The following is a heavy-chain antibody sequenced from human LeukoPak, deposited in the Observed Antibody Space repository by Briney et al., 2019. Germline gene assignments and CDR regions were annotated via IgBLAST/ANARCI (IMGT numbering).Heavy chain of an antibody. V-gene: IGHV1-2*02. D-gene: IGHD6-13*01. Sequence: GASVKVSCKASGYTFTGYYMHWVRQAPGQGLEWKGWINPNSGGTNYAQKFQGRVTMTRDTSISTAYMELSRLRSDDTAVYYCARDFGYSSSWDGGSWFDPWGQGTLVTVSS. CDR3: ARDFGYSSSWDGGSWFDP. CDR1: GYTFTGYY. CDR2: INPNSGGT. J-gene: IGHJ5*02.